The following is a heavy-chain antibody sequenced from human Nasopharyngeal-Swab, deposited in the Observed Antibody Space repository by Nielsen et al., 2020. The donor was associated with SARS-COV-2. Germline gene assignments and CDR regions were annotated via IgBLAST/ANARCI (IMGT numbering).Heavy chain of an antibody. D-gene: IGHD5-24*01. CDR1: GGTFSSYA. V-gene: IGHV1-69*10. J-gene: IGHJ2*01. CDR2: IIPILGIA. Sequence: SVKVSCKASGGTFSSYAISWVRQAPGQGLEWMGGIIPILGIANYAQKFQGRVTITADKSTSTAYMELSSLRSEDTAVYYCAAGRATILNWYFDLWGRGTLVTVSP. CDR3: AAGRATILNWYFDL.